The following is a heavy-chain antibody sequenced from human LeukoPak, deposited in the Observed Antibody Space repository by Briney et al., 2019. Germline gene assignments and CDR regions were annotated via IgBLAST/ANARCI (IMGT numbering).Heavy chain of an antibody. CDR1: GYSFTYYW. Sequence: GESLKISCKGSGYSFTYYWIGWVRQMPGKGLEWMGIIDPRDSDTRYSPSFEGQVTISADKSISTAYLQWSSLTASDSAMFYCAKMSRDGYTLDYWGQGTLVTVSS. J-gene: IGHJ4*02. CDR3: AKMSRDGYTLDY. V-gene: IGHV5-51*01. D-gene: IGHD5-24*01. CDR2: IDPRDSDT.